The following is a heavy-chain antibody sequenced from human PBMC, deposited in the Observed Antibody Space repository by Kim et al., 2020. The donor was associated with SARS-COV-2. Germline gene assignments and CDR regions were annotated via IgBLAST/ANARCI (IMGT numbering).Heavy chain of an antibody. V-gene: IGHV3-21*01. D-gene: IGHD6-13*01. J-gene: IGHJ4*02. Sequence: GGSLRLSCAASGFTFSSYSMNWVRQAPGKGLEWVSSISSSSSYIYHADSVKGRFTISRDNAKNSLYLQMNSLRAEDTAVYYCAREGSQLVRSWGQGTLVTVSS. CDR1: GFTFSSYS. CDR2: ISSSSSYI. CDR3: AREGSQLVRS.